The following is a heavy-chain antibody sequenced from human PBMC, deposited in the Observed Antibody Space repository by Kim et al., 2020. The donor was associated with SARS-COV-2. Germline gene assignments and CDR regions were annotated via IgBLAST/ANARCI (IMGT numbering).Heavy chain of an antibody. Sequence: GGSLRLSCAASGFTFNSYWMQWVRQAPGKGLVWVSRINSEGSTTRYAGSVEGRFSISRDNAKNILYLQMNSLRAEDTAVYFCARDPTYCSGGSCYSNGFDPWGQGTLVTVSS. V-gene: IGHV3-74*01. CDR2: INSEGSTT. J-gene: IGHJ5*02. CDR1: GFTFNSYW. D-gene: IGHD2-15*01. CDR3: ARDPTYCSGGSCYSNGFDP.